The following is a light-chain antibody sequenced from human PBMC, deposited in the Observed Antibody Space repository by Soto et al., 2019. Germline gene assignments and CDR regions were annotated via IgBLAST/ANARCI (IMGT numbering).Light chain of an antibody. V-gene: IGLV2-14*01. CDR3: SSYTTTTTPV. CDR2: EVN. Sequence: QSALTQPASVSGSPGQSITISCTGTSSDIGGYNYVSWYQQHPGKAPKLIIYEVNNRPSGVSNRFSASKSGSTASLIISGIQAEDEADYYCSSYTTTTTPVFGGGTQLTVL. J-gene: IGLJ3*02. CDR1: SSDIGGYNY.